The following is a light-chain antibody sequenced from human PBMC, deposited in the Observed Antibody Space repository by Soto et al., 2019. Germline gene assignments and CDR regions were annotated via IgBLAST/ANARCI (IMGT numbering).Light chain of an antibody. CDR2: VAS. CDR3: QQYNVWPLT. J-gene: IGKJ4*01. CDR1: QSVSSN. Sequence: EIVMTQSPATLSVSPGERATLSCRASQSVSSNLAWYQQKPGQTPKLLIYVASTRATGIPARFSGSGSGTEVTLTISSLQSEDFALYYCQQYNVWPLTFGGGTKVEFK. V-gene: IGKV3-15*01.